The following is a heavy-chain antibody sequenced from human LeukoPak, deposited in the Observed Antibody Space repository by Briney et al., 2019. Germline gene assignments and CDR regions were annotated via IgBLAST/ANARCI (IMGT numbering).Heavy chain of an antibody. CDR3: AVYDPVATIGTNWFDP. V-gene: IGHV3-30*02. Sequence: PGGSLRLSCAASGFTFSSYGMHWVRQAPGKGLEWVAFIRYDGSNKYYADSVKGRFTISRDNSKNTLYLQMNSLRAEDTAVYYCAVYDPVATIGTNWFDPWGQGTLVTVSS. CDR2: IRYDGSNK. CDR1: GFTFSSYG. D-gene: IGHD5-12*01. J-gene: IGHJ5*02.